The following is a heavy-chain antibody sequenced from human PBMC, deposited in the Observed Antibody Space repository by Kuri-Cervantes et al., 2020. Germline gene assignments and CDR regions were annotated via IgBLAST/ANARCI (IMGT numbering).Heavy chain of an antibody. CDR2: INHSGST. Sequence: GSLRLSCAVYGGSFSGYYWSWIRQPPGKGLEWIGEINHSGSTNYNPSLKSRATISVDTSKNQFSLKLSSVTAADTAVYYCARGHVLRYFDWLLGDAFDIWGQGTMVTVSS. J-gene: IGHJ3*02. D-gene: IGHD3-9*01. CDR1: GGSFSGYY. V-gene: IGHV4-34*01. CDR3: ARGHVLRYFDWLLGDAFDI.